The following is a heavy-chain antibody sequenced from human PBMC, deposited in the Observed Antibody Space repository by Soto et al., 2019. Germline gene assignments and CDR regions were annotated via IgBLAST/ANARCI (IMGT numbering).Heavy chain of an antibody. CDR3: ARGFSSWYPLSLGY. D-gene: IGHD6-13*01. V-gene: IGHV4-34*01. CDR1: GGSFSGYY. Sequence: LSLTCAVYGGSFSGYYWSWIRQPPGKGLEWIGEINHSGSTNYNPSLKSRVTISVDTSKNQFPLKLSSVTAADTAVYYCARGFSSWYPLSLGYWGQGTLVTVS. J-gene: IGHJ4*02. CDR2: INHSGST.